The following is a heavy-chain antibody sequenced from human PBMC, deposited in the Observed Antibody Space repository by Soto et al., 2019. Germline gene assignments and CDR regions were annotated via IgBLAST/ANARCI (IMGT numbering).Heavy chain of an antibody. D-gene: IGHD3-10*01. CDR2: IKGDGSEE. CDR3: AAGFPPDY. J-gene: IGHJ4*02. Sequence: EVQLVESGGVLVQPGGSLKVSCAASGLTFSSSWMNWVRQAPGKGLEWVANIKGDGSEEYYVDSVRGRFTISRDNANSSLSLQMNSLRAEDTAVYYFAAGFPPDYWGQGTLVTVSS. V-gene: IGHV3-7*01. CDR1: GLTFSSSW.